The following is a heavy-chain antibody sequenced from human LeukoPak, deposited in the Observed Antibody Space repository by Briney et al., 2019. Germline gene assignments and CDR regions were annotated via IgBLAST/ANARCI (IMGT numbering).Heavy chain of an antibody. J-gene: IGHJ4*02. Sequence: TGGSLRLSCAASGFTFSSYSMNWVRQAPGKGLEWVSSISGSSSYIYYADSVKGRFTTSRDNAKNSLYLQMNSLRAEDTAVYYCARGGGSWYVVDDYWGQGTLVTVSS. CDR1: GFTFSSYS. D-gene: IGHD2-15*01. CDR2: ISGSSSYI. V-gene: IGHV3-21*04. CDR3: ARGGGSWYVVDDY.